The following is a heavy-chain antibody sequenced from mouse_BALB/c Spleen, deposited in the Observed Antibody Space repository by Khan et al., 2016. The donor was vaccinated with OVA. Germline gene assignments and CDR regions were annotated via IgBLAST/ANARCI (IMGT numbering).Heavy chain of an antibody. D-gene: IGHD2-14*01. CDR3: ARAYYRYDGYDAMDY. CDR2: IWGGGGT. Sequence: QMQLEESGPDLVAPSQSLSITCTVSGFSLSRYNIHWVRQPPGKGLEWLGMIWGGGGTDYNSTLKSRLSISKDNSKSQVFLKMNSLQTDDTAMYYCARAYYRYDGYDAMDYWGQGTSVTVSS. J-gene: IGHJ4*01. V-gene: IGHV2-6-4*01. CDR1: GFSLSRYN.